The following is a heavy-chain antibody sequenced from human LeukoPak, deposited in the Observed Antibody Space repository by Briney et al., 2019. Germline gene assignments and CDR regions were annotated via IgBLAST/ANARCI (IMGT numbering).Heavy chain of an antibody. Sequence: SETLSLTCTVSGGSISSYYWSWIRQPPGKGLERIGYIYYSGSTNYNPSLKSRVTISVDTSKNQFSLKLSSVTAADTAVYYCAREAVAGASFDLWGRGTLVTVSS. CDR2: IYYSGST. CDR3: AREAVAGASFDL. CDR1: GGSISSYY. V-gene: IGHV4-59*08. D-gene: IGHD6-19*01. J-gene: IGHJ2*01.